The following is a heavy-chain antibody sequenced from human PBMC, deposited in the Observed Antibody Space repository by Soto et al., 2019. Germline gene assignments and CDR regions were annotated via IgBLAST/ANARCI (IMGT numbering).Heavy chain of an antibody. CDR1: GFTVSNYR. V-gene: IGHV3-74*01. CDR3: ARDAGGLGY. Sequence: EVQLVESGGGLVQPGGSVRLSCVVSGFTVSNYRMHWVRQAPGQGLVWVSRIETDGTSTTYADSVKGRVTISRDNAKNTLYLQMNGLSDEDTATYYCARDAGGLGYWGQGTLVTVSS. D-gene: IGHD3-10*01. J-gene: IGHJ4*02. CDR2: IETDGTST.